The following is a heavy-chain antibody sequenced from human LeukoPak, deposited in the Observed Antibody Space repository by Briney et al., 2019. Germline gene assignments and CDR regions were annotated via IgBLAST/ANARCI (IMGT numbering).Heavy chain of an antibody. CDR3: ARDIGSSGFNLDY. D-gene: IGHD5-24*01. V-gene: IGHV3-33*01. Sequence: PGRSLRLSCVVSGFTFSTHGFHWVRQAPGKGLEWVSVIWHDGGRKEYADSVRGRFTNSRDNSNLYLQMNSLRAEDTAIYYCARDIGSSGFNLDYWGQGTPVTVSS. CDR2: IWHDGGRK. CDR1: GFTFSTHG. J-gene: IGHJ4*02.